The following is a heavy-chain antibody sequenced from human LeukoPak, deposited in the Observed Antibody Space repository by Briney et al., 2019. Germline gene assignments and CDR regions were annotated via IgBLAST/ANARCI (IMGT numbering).Heavy chain of an antibody. V-gene: IGHV1-46*01. J-gene: IGHJ3*02. CDR3: ASAASWGAFDI. CDR1: GYTLTSYY. Sequence: GASVKVSCKASGYTLTSYYMHWVRQAPGQGLEWMGIINPSGGSTSYAQKFQGRVTMTRDMSTSTVYMELSSLRSEDTAVYYCASAASWGAFDIWGQGTMVTVSS. CDR2: INPSGGST. D-gene: IGHD7-27*01.